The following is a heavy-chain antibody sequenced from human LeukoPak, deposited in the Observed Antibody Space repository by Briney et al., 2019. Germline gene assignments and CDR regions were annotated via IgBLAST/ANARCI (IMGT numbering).Heavy chain of an antibody. CDR1: GFIFSDYW. J-gene: IGHJ6*02. D-gene: IGHD6-19*01. CDR3: AKARQSSGWYSYYYYGMDV. Sequence: PGGSLRLSCAASGFIFSDYWMSWVRQAPGKGLEWVSAISGSGGSTYYADSVKGRFTISRDNSKNTLYLQMNSLRAEDTAVYYCAKARQSSGWYSYYYYGMDVWGQGTTVTVSS. CDR2: ISGSGGST. V-gene: IGHV3-23*01.